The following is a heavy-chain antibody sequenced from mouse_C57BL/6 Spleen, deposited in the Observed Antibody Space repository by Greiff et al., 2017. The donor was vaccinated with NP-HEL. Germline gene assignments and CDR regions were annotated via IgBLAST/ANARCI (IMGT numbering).Heavy chain of an antibody. CDR1: GYTFTSYW. V-gene: IGHV1-55*01. CDR3: ATIGSSLQDYAMDY. Sequence: QVQLQQPGAELVKPGASVKMSCKASGYTFTSYWITWVKQRPGQGLEWIGDIYPGSGSTNYNEKFKSKATLTVDTSSSTAYMQLSSLTSEDSAVYYCATIGSSLQDYAMDYWGQGTSVTVSS. J-gene: IGHJ4*01. D-gene: IGHD1-1*01. CDR2: IYPGSGST.